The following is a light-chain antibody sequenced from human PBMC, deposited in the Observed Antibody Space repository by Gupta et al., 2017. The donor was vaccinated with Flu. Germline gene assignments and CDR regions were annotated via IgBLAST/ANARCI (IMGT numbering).Light chain of an antibody. CDR3: EAWDDSLSGRVV. CDR1: SSNIGSNY. Sequence: QSVPTPPPSASGPPGQRVTISCSGSSSNIGSNYVYWYQHLPATAPTLLLFVNSNRRSGVPARFSCSKSGTSAALAISGLRAEEEADYYCEAWDDSLSGRVVFGGGTKLTVL. V-gene: IGLV1-47*01. CDR2: VNS. J-gene: IGLJ2*01.